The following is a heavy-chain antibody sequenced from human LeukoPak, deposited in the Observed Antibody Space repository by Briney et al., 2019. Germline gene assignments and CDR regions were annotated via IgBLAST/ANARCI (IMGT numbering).Heavy chain of an antibody. D-gene: IGHD6-19*01. J-gene: IGHJ4*02. CDR3: AKVGGGWFEGSFDY. V-gene: IGHV3-23*01. Sequence: GGSLRLSCVASGFAVGSNYMSWVRQAPGKGLEWVSGISGSAGSTYYAGSVKGRFTISRDNSKITLYLQMNSLRVEDTAVYYCAKVGGGWFEGSFDYWGQGTLVTVSS. CDR1: GFAVGSNY. CDR2: ISGSAGST.